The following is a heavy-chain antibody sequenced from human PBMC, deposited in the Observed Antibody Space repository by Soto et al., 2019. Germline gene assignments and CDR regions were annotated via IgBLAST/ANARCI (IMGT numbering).Heavy chain of an antibody. CDR2: ISYDGSNK. CDR1: GFTFSSYG. J-gene: IGHJ4*02. V-gene: IGHV3-30*18. CDR3: AKDARFLEWLYHGEYYFDY. D-gene: IGHD3-3*01. Sequence: GGSLRLSCAASGFTFSSYGMHWVRQAPGKGLEWVAVISYDGSNKYYADSVKGRFTISRDNSKNTLYLQMNSLRAEDTAVYYCAKDARFLEWLYHGEYYFDYWGQGT.